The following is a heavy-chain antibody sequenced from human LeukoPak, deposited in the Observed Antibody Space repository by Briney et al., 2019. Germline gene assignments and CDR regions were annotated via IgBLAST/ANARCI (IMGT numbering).Heavy chain of an antibody. CDR1: GYTFTDYY. J-gene: IGHJ4*02. CDR3: ATAPYYYGSGSYYSFRFDY. D-gene: IGHD3-10*01. Sequence: ASVKVSCKVSGYTFTDYYMHRVQQAPGKGLEWMGLVDPEDGETIYAEKFQGRVTITADTSTDTAYMELSSLRSEDTAVYYCATAPYYYGSGSYYSFRFDYWGQGTLVTVSS. V-gene: IGHV1-69-2*01. CDR2: VDPEDGET.